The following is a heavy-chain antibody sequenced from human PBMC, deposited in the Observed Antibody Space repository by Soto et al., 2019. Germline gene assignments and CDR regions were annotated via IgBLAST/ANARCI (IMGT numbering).Heavy chain of an antibody. Sequence: EVQLVESGGGLVKPGGSLRLSCAASGFTFSSYSMNWVRQAPGKGLEWVSSISSSSSYIYYADSVKGRFTISRDNAKNSLYLQMNSRRAADTAVYYCAPHPQQLVPLCWGQGPLVTVSS. CDR2: ISSSSSYI. D-gene: IGHD6-13*01. J-gene: IGHJ4*02. CDR3: APHPQQLVPLC. CDR1: GFTFSSYS. V-gene: IGHV3-21*01.